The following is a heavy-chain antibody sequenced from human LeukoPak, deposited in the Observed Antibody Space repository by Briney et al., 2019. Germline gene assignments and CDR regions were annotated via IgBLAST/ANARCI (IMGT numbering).Heavy chain of an antibody. Sequence: SETLSLTCTVPGGSISSYYWSWIRQPPGKGLEWIGYIYYSYSGSTTYNPSLKSRVLISVDTSKNQFSLKLSSVTAADTAVYYCARVRDYYYMDVWGKGTTVTVSS. CDR3: ARVRDYYYMDV. J-gene: IGHJ6*03. CDR1: GGSISSYY. V-gene: IGHV4-59*01. CDR2: IYYSYSGST.